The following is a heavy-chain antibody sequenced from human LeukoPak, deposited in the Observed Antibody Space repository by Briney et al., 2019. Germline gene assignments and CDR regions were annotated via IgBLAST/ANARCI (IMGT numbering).Heavy chain of an antibody. J-gene: IGHJ4*02. CDR1: GDSISSYY. V-gene: IGHV4-4*07. Sequence: PSETLSLTCTVSGDSISSYYWSWIRQPAGKGLEWIGRIYTTGSTNYNPSLKSRVTMSVDTSKNHFSLKLSSVTAADTAVYYCATLNTDGWYFDNWGQGTLVTVSS. CDR2: IYTTGST. D-gene: IGHD5-24*01. CDR3: ATLNTDGWYFDN.